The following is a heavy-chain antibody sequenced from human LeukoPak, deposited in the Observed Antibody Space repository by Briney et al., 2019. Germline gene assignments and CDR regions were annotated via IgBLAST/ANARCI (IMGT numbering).Heavy chain of an antibody. V-gene: IGHV3-23*01. Sequence: GGSLRLSCAASGFTFSSYAMGSVRQAPGKGLGWVSAISGNGGSTYYADSVKGRFTSSRDNSKNTLYLQMNSLRAEDTAVYYCAKDVRVVRGVIIHYYFDYWGQGTLVTVSS. CDR1: GFTFSSYA. D-gene: IGHD3-10*01. CDR3: AKDVRVVRGVIIHYYFDY. J-gene: IGHJ4*02. CDR2: ISGNGGST.